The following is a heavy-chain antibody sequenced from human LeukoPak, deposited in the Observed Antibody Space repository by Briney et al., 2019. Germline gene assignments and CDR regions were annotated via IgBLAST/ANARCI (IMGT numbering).Heavy chain of an antibody. CDR3: ARLAVAGAGAFWFYP. CDR1: GYTLTIYG. V-gene: IGHV1-18*01. D-gene: IGHD6-19*01. Sequence: ASVKLSCNASGYTLTIYGFCWVRQAPGQGLEWMRWMSVYNGNTNYAQQSQGRVTMTTVTSTSTAYMELRSLRSDDTAVYYCARLAVAGAGAFWFYPWGQGTLVTVSS. J-gene: IGHJ5*02. CDR2: MSVYNGNT.